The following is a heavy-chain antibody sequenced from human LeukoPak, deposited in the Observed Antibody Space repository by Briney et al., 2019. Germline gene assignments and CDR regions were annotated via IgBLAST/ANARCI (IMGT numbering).Heavy chain of an antibody. CDR2: IGSSSSYI. CDR3: ARVRDYYGSGSYYWAFDY. V-gene: IGHV3-21*01. CDR1: GFTFSSYS. Sequence: GGSLRLSCAASGFTFSSYSMNWVRQAPGKGLEWVSSIGSSSSYIYYADSVKGRFTISRDNAKNSLYLQMNSLRAEDTAVYYCARVRDYYGSGSYYWAFDYWGQGTLVTVSS. D-gene: IGHD3-10*01. J-gene: IGHJ4*02.